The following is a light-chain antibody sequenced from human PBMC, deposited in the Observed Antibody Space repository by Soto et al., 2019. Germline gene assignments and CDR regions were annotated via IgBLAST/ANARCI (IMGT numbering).Light chain of an antibody. V-gene: IGLV2-14*03. J-gene: IGLJ1*01. Sequence: QSVLTQPASVSVSPGQTISISCTGTSSDGGYYNYVSWFQQHPGKASRLVISDVTNRPSGVSNRFSGSKSGNTASLTISGRQAEDEVHYYCSSYTASSTHVFGRGTKVTAL. CDR2: DVT. CDR3: SSYTASSTHV. CDR1: SSDGGYYNY.